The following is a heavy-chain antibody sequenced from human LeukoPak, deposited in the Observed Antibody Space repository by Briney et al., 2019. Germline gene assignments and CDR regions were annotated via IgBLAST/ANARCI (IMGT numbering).Heavy chain of an antibody. CDR3: ARGSPGAARYYYYYMDV. CDR1: GYTFTGYY. CDR2: INPNSGGT. D-gene: IGHD6-6*01. Sequence: GASVKVSCKASGYTFTGYYMHWVRQAPGQGLEWMGWINPNSGGTNYAQKFQGRVTMTRDTSISTAYMELSRLRSDDTAVYYCARGSPGAARYYYYYMDVWGKGTTVTVSS. V-gene: IGHV1-2*02. J-gene: IGHJ6*03.